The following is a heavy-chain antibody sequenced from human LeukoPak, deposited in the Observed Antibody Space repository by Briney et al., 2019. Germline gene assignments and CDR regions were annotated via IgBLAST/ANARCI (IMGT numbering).Heavy chain of an antibody. CDR2: ISGRGGST. V-gene: IGHV3-23*01. D-gene: IGHD4-17*01. CDR3: AKPTGVNTVTAPFEY. Sequence: GGSLRLSCAASGFTFSSYEMNWVRQAPGKGLEWVSAISGRGGSTYYADSVKGRFTISRDNSKNTLYLQMNSLRAEDTAVYYCAKPTGVNTVTAPFEYWGQGTLGTVSS. J-gene: IGHJ4*02. CDR1: GFTFSSYE.